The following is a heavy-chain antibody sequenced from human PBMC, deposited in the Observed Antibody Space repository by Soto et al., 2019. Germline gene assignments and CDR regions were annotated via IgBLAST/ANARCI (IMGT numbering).Heavy chain of an antibody. Sequence: QLQLQESGPGLVKPSETLSLTCTVSGGSISSSSYYWGWIRQPPGKGLEWIGSIYYSGSTYYNPSLKSRVTISVDTSKNQFSLKLSSVTAADTAVYYCAGYCDGDCYSNFDYWGQGTLVTVSS. CDR3: AGYCDGDCYSNFDY. D-gene: IGHD2-21*02. CDR2: IYYSGST. CDR1: GGSISSSSYY. J-gene: IGHJ4*02. V-gene: IGHV4-39*01.